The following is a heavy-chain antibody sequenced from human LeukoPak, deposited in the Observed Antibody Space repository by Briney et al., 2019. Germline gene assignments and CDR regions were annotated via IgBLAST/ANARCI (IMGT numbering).Heavy chain of an antibody. V-gene: IGHV4-59*01. CDR1: GGSISSYY. CDR2: IYHSGST. CDR3: ARQYCSSTSCYMSFDY. D-gene: IGHD2-2*02. J-gene: IGHJ4*02. Sequence: KPSETLSLTCTVSGGSISSYYWSWIRQPPGKGLEWIRYIYHSGSTNYNPSLKSRVTISVDTSKNQFSLKLSSVTAADTAVYYCARQYCSSTSCYMSFDYWGQGTLVTVSS.